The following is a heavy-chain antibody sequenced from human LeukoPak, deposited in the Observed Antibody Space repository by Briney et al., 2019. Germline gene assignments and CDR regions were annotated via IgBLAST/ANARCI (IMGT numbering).Heavy chain of an antibody. J-gene: IGHJ5*02. Sequence: GGSLRLSCAASGFTVSSNYMSWVRQAPGKGLEWVSAISGSGGSTYYADSVKGRFTISRDNSKNTLYLQMNSLRAEDTAVYYCAKYAEGIAVAVPANWFDPWGQGTLVTVSS. CDR1: GFTVSSNY. V-gene: IGHV3-23*01. D-gene: IGHD6-19*01. CDR3: AKYAEGIAVAVPANWFDP. CDR2: ISGSGGST.